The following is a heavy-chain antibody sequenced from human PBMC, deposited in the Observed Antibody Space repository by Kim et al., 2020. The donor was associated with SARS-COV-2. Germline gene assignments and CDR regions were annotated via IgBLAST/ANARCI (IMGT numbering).Heavy chain of an antibody. Sequence: GGSLRLSCAASGFTFSSYSMNWVRQAPGKGLEWVSYISSSSSTIYYADSVKGRFTISRDNAKNSLYLQMNSLRAEDTAVYYCARSRDLGELYLIDYWGQGTLVTVSS. J-gene: IGHJ4*02. D-gene: IGHD3-10*01. CDR1: GFTFSSYS. CDR2: ISSSSSTI. V-gene: IGHV3-48*04. CDR3: ARSRDLGELYLIDY.